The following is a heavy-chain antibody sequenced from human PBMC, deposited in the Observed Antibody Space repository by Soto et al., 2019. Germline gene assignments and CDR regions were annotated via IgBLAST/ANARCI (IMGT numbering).Heavy chain of an antibody. CDR3: ARAGYSSGWIDY. CDR2: INHSGST. V-gene: IGHV4-34*01. Sequence: QVQLQQWGAGLLKPSETLSLTCAVYGGSFSGYYWSWIRQPPGKGLEWIGEINHSGSTNYNPSLKSRVTISVDTSKNQVSLKLSSVTAADTAVYYCARAGYSSGWIDYWGQGTLVTVSS. J-gene: IGHJ4*02. D-gene: IGHD6-19*01. CDR1: GGSFSGYY.